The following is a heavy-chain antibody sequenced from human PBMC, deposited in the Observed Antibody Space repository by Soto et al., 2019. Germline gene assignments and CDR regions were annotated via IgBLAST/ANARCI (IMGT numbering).Heavy chain of an antibody. D-gene: IGHD2-15*01. CDR1: GFTFSSYW. CDR3: ARVYCSGGSCYPSLFDY. J-gene: IGHJ4*02. V-gene: IGHV3-7*03. Sequence: EVQLVESGGGLVQPGGSLRLSCAASGFTFSSYWMSWVRQAPGKGLEWVANIKQDGSEKYYVDSVKGRFTISRDNAKNSLYLQMNSLRAEDTAVYYCARVYCSGGSCYPSLFDYWGQGTLVTVSS. CDR2: IKQDGSEK.